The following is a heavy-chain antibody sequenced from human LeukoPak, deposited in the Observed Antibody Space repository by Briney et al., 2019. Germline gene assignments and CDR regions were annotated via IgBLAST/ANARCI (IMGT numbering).Heavy chain of an antibody. CDR2: IRFDGSNK. D-gene: IGHD2-15*01. Sequence: GGSLRLSCAASGFTFSSSGMHWVRQAPGKGLEWVAFIRFDGSNKYYADSVQGRFTISRDSSKNTLYLQMNSLRPEDTAVYYCAKRLCSGGSCYGIDYWGQGTLVTVSS. V-gene: IGHV3-30*02. CDR1: GFTFSSSG. J-gene: IGHJ4*02. CDR3: AKRLCSGGSCYGIDY.